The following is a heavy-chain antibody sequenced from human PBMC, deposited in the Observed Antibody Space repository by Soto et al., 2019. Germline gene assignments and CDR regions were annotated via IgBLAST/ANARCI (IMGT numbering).Heavy chain of an antibody. CDR3: ARDADFWSGPDY. V-gene: IGHV1-46*01. J-gene: IGHJ4*02. CDR2: INPSIGRT. Sequence: QVQMVQSGAEVKKPGASVNVSCKASGYTFTSYYVHWVRQAPGQGLEWMGMINPSIGRTTNAQRFQGRVTMTRDTSTTTVYMELSSLRSEDTAVYYCARDADFWSGPDYWGQGTLVTVSS. CDR1: GYTFTSYY. D-gene: IGHD3-3*01.